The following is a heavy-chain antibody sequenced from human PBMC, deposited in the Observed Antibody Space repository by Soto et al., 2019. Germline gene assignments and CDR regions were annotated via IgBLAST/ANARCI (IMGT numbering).Heavy chain of an antibody. CDR2: ISYDGSNK. CDR3: AKVDGSGSYGADS. V-gene: IGHV3-30*18. CDR1: GFTFSSYG. J-gene: IGHJ4*02. D-gene: IGHD3-10*01. Sequence: QVQLVESGGGVVQPGRSLRLSCAASGFTFSSYGMHWVRQAPGKGLEWVAVISYDGSNKYYADSVKGRFTISRDNSQNSLYLQMNSRRAEDTAVYYCAKVDGSGSYGADSWGQGTLVTVSS.